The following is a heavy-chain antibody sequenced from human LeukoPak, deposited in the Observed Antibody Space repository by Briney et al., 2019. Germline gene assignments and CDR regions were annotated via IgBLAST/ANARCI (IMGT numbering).Heavy chain of an antibody. D-gene: IGHD6-13*01. CDR1: GFTFSSYG. Sequence: PGRSLRLSCAASGFTFSSYGMHWVRQAPGKGLEWVAVIWYDGSNKYYADSVKGRFTISRDNSKNTLYLQMNSLRAEDTAVYYCARGVSGSSWYSVMGYWGQGTLVTVSS. CDR2: IWYDGSNK. V-gene: IGHV3-33*01. J-gene: IGHJ4*02. CDR3: ARGVSGSSWYSVMGY.